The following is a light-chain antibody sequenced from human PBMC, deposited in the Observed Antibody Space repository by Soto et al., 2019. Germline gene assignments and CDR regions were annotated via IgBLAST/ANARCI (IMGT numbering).Light chain of an antibody. V-gene: IGKV1-9*01. CDR1: QGISSY. J-gene: IGKJ4*01. CDR3: KQYNSYPLT. Sequence: DIQMTQSPSTLSASVGDRVTITCRASQGISSYLAWYQQKPGKAPKLLIYAASTLQSGVQSRFSGGGSGTDFTLTISSLQPDDFATYYCKQYNSYPLTFGGGTKVDIK. CDR2: AAS.